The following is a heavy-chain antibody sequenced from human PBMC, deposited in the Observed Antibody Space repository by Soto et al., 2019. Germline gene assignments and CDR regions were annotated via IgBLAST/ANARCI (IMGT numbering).Heavy chain of an antibody. D-gene: IGHD3-10*01. CDR2: IIPILGIA. CDR1: GGTFSSYT. V-gene: IGHV1-69*02. Sequence: QVQLVQSGAEVKKPGSSVKVSCKASGGTFSSYTISWVRQAPGQGLEWMGRIIPILGIANYAQKFQGRVTITADKSTSTAYMELSSLRSEDTAVYYCARTYYYGSGKVDYYYYYMDVWGKGTTVTVSS. CDR3: ARTYYYGSGKVDYYYYYMDV. J-gene: IGHJ6*03.